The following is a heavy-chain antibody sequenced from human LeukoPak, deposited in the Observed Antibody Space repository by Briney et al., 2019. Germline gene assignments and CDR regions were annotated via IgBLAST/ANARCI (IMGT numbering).Heavy chain of an antibody. J-gene: IGHJ4*02. CDR2: INQDETEK. CDR3: AKLAKYFYGSETFYFFEH. CDR1: GFSFTTYW. V-gene: IGHV3-7*01. Sequence: PGGSLRLSCAASGFSFTTYWMSWVRQTPGKGLEWVANINQDETEKYYVDSVKGRFTISRDNSKNSPYLQMNSLRVEDTAVYYCAKLAKYFYGSETFYFFEHWGQGTPVTASS. D-gene: IGHD3-10*01.